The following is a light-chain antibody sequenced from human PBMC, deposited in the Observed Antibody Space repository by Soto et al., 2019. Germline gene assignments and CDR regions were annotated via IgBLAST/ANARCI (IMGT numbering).Light chain of an antibody. CDR3: SSYTSSSTDV. CDR2: DVT. Sequence: QSVLTQPASVSGSPGQSITISCTEASSDIDGYNYVSWYQQHPVKAPKLIIYDVTNRPSGVSNRFSGSKSGNTASLTISGLQAEDEADYYCSSYTSSSTDVFGTGTKLTVL. CDR1: SSDIDGYNY. J-gene: IGLJ1*01. V-gene: IGLV2-14*01.